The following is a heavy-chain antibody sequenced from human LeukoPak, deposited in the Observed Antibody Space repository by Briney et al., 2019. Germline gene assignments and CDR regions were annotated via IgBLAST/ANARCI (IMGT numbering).Heavy chain of an antibody. D-gene: IGHD3-16*01. CDR1: GFTFSDFW. CDR2: MNQDGSER. J-gene: IGHJ4*02. CDR3: ATSFMIRGN. Sequence: GGSLRLSCEDSGFTFSDFWMNWVRQAPGKGLEWVANMNQDGSERHYVDSVKGRFTISRDNAKNSLYLQMNSLKAEDTAVYYCATSFMIRGNWGQGTLVTVSS. V-gene: IGHV3-7*02.